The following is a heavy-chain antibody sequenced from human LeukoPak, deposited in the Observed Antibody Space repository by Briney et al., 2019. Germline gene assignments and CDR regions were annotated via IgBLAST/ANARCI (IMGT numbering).Heavy chain of an antibody. CDR3: AREDTAMGSSFDP. D-gene: IGHD5-18*01. Sequence: PSETLSLTCTVSGYSISSGYYWGWIRQPPGKGLEWIGSIYHSGSTYYNPSLKSRVTISVDTSKNQFSLKLSSVTAADTAVYYCAREDTAMGSSFDPWGQGTLVTVSS. CDR1: GYSISSGYY. J-gene: IGHJ5*02. V-gene: IGHV4-38-2*02. CDR2: IYHSGST.